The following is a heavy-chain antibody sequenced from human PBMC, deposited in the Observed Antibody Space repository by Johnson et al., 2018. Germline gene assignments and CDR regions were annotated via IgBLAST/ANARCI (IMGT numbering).Heavy chain of an antibody. CDR1: GFTFSSYG. J-gene: IGHJ4*02. CDR3: GKNRAPGLLWPSDY. CDR2: ISYDGSNK. V-gene: IGHV3-30*18. D-gene: IGHD3-10*01. Sequence: QVQLVESGGGVVEHGRSLRLSCAASGFTFSSYGMHWVRQAPGKGLEWVAVISYDGSNKYYADSVKGRFTISRDNSKNTLYLQMNSRRAEDTGVYYCGKNRAPGLLWPSDYWGQGTLVTVSS.